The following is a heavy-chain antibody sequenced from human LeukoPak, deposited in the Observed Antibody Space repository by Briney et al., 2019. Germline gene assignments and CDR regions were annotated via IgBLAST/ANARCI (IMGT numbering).Heavy chain of an antibody. CDR3: ARDRGYCSSTSCPLDY. D-gene: IGHD2-2*01. CDR2: INPNSGGT. CDR1: GYTFTGYY. J-gene: IGHJ4*02. Sequence: GASVKVSCKASGYTFTGYYMHWVRQAPGQGLEWMGWINPNSGGTNYAQNFQGRVTLTRDTSFSTAYMELSRLRSEDTAVYYCARDRGYCSSTSCPLDYWGQGTLVTVSS. V-gene: IGHV1-2*02.